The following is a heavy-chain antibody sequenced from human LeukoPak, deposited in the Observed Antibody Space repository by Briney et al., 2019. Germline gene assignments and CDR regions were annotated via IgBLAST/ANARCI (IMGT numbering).Heavy chain of an antibody. D-gene: IGHD6-19*01. J-gene: IGHJ3*02. CDR3: AGDSAVQHAFDI. V-gene: IGHV4-4*02. CDR2: IYHSGST. CDR1: GGSISSSNW. Sequence: PSETLSLTCAVSGGSISSSNWWSWVRQPPGKGLEWIGEIYHSGSTNYNPSLKSRVTISVDTSKNQFSLKLSSVTAADTAVYYCAGDSAVQHAFDIWGQGTIVTVSS.